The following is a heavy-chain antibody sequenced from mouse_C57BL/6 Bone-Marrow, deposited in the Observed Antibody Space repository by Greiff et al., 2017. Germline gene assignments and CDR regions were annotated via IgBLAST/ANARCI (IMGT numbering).Heavy chain of an antibody. Sequence: VMLVESGAELARPGASVKLSCKASGYTFTSYGISWVKQRTGPGLEWIGDIYPRSGNTYYNEKFKGKATLTADKSSSTAYMELRSLTSEDSAVYFCARLLTDYFDYWGQGTTLTVSS. V-gene: IGHV1-81*01. CDR3: ARLLTDYFDY. CDR1: GYTFTSYG. CDR2: IYPRSGNT. J-gene: IGHJ2*01.